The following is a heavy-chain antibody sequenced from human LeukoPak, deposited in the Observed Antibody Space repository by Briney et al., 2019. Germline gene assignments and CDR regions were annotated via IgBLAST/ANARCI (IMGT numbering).Heavy chain of an antibody. CDR2: ISGSGGST. CDR1: GFTFSGYS. J-gene: IGHJ4*02. Sequence: GGSLRLSCAGSGFTFSGYSMNWARQAPGKGLEWVSAISGSGGSTYYADSVKGRFTISRDNSKNTLYLQMNSLRAEDTAVYYCAKASYYYDSSGYWDYRGQGTLVTVSS. D-gene: IGHD3-22*01. CDR3: AKASYYYDSSGYWDY. V-gene: IGHV3-23*01.